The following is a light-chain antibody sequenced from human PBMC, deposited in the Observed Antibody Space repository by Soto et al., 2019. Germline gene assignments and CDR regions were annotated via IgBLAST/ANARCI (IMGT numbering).Light chain of an antibody. CDR2: DAS. J-gene: IGKJ2*01. CDR3: QQYNSYST. CDR1: HRISNW. Sequence: DIQMTQSPSILSASVGDRVTITCRASHRISNWLAWYQQKPGRAPKLLIHDASTLGVGVPSRFSGSGSGTEFTLTISSLQPDDFATYFCQQYNSYSTFGQGTTLEIK. V-gene: IGKV1-5*01.